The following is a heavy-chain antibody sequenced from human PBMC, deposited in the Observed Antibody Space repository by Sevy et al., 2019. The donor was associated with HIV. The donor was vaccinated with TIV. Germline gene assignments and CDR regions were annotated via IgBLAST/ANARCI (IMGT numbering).Heavy chain of an antibody. J-gene: IGHJ4*02. CDR2: IAHDGGNK. D-gene: IGHD1-26*01. CDR3: AKIPAGGSYFSYFDS. V-gene: IGHV3-30*18. CDR1: GFSFNKYG. Sequence: GGSLRLSCAASGFSFNKYGMHWVRQAPGEGLEWVAVIAHDGGNKYYTDSVKGRFTISRDNSKNTLYLQMNSLRAEDTAAYYCAKIPAGGSYFSYFDSWGQGTLVTVSS.